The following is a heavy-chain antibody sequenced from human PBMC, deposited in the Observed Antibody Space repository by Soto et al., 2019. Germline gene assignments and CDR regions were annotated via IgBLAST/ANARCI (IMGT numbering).Heavy chain of an antibody. J-gene: IGHJ4*02. CDR3: VRGEVPAD. CDR1: GFSLSNYN. Sequence: EVQLVESGGGLVKPGGSLRLSCAASGFSLSNYNMKWVGQAPGKGLEWVSSISSGSSYRYYADSVKGRFTISRDNAKKSLFLQMNSLRGEDTAVYYCVRGEVPADWGQGTLVTVSS. D-gene: IGHD1-26*01. V-gene: IGHV3-21*01. CDR2: ISSGSSYR.